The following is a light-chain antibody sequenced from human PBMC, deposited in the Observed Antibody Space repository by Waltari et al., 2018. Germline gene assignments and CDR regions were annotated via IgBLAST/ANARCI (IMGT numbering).Light chain of an antibody. J-gene: IGKJ4*01. CDR1: QSVANY. CDR3: QKYSDSPPT. V-gene: IGKV3-11*01. Sequence: VILTQSPATLSLSPGERATLSCRASQSVANYLAWYQQKPGQAPRLLIYGASNSPTGIPDRFSGTGSGTDFTLIISSLEPEDFAVYYCQKYSDSPPTFGVGTKVEIK. CDR2: GAS.